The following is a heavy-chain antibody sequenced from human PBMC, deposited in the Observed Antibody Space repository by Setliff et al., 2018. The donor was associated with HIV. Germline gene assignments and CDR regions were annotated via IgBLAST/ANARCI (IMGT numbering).Heavy chain of an antibody. CDR2: VYYSGST. J-gene: IGHJ4*02. Sequence: SETLSLTCTVWGGSISRFYWSWIRQPPGKGLEGIGSVYYSGSTYYNPSLKSRVIISLDTSKKQVSLKISSVTAADTSVYYCATGLLMPPDYWGQGSLVTVSS. D-gene: IGHD2-8*01. CDR3: ATGLLMPPDY. CDR1: GGSISRFY. V-gene: IGHV4-59*04.